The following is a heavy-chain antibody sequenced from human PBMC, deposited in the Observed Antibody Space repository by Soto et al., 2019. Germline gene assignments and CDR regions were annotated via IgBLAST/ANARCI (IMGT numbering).Heavy chain of an antibody. D-gene: IGHD2-8*01. CDR1: GGTFSSYA. CDR2: IIPIFGTA. CDR3: ARGEGYCTNGVCHANWFDP. Sequence: SVKVSCKASGGTFSSYAISWVRQAPGQGLEWMGGIIPIFGTANYAQKFQGRVTITADESTSIAYMELSSLRSEDTAVYYCARGEGYCTNGVCHANWFDPWGQGTLVTVSS. J-gene: IGHJ5*02. V-gene: IGHV1-69*13.